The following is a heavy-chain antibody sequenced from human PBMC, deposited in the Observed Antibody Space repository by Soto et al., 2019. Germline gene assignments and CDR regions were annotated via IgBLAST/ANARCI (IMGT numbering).Heavy chain of an antibody. CDR2: IYYSGST. Sequence: TSETLSLTCTVSGGSISSYYWSWIRQPPGKGLEWIGYIYYSGSTNYNPSLKSRVTISVDTSKNQFSLKLSSVTAADTAVYYCARSRSTYGSGSGLGYYYVMDVWGQGTTVTVSS. CDR3: ARSRSTYGSGSGLGYYYVMDV. V-gene: IGHV4-59*01. CDR1: GGSISSYY. D-gene: IGHD3-10*01. J-gene: IGHJ6*02.